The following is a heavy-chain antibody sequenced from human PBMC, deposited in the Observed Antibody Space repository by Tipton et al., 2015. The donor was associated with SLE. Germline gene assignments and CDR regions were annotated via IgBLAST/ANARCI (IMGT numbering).Heavy chain of an antibody. CDR2: IFGGGST. D-gene: IGHD3-3*01. CDR1: GFTVSSKY. J-gene: IGHJ5*02. V-gene: IGHV3-53*01. CDR3: AREIGLGTFGIRFDP. Sequence: SLRLSCAASGFTVSSKYMNWVRQAPGKGLEWVSVIFGGGSTYYGDSVKGRFTISRDNSKNTVHLQMNSLRVEDTAVYYCAREIGLGTFGIRFDPWGQGTLVTVSS.